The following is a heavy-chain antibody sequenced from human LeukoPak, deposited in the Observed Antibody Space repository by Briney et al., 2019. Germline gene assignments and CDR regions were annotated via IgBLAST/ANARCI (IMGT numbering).Heavy chain of an antibody. D-gene: IGHD6-13*01. CDR2: ISSSSSYI. CDR1: GFTFSRYS. Sequence: NSGGSLRLSCAASGFTFSRYSMNWVRQAPGKGLEWVSSISSSSSYIYYADSVKGRFTISRDNAKNSLYLQMNSLRAEDTAVYYCARDLWNPAAAGLGYYYYYYYGMDVWGQGTTVTVSS. V-gene: IGHV3-21*01. CDR3: ARDLWNPAAAGLGYYYYYYYGMDV. J-gene: IGHJ6*02.